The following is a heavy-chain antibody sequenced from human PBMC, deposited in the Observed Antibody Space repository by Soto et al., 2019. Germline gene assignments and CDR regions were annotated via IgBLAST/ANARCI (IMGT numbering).Heavy chain of an antibody. CDR3: ATQEVGGSYVYTFDP. D-gene: IGHD1-26*01. J-gene: IGHJ5*02. Sequence: SETLSLTCAVSGGSISSGGYYWSWIRQPPGKGLEWIGSIYYSGSTYYNPSLKSRVTISVDTSKNQFSLKLSSVTAADTAVYYCATQEVGGSYVYTFDPWGQGTLVTVPS. V-gene: IGHV4-30-2*03. CDR1: GGSISSGGYY. CDR2: IYYSGST.